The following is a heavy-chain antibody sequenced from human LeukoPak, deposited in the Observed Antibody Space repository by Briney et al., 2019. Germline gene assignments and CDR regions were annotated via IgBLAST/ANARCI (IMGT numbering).Heavy chain of an antibody. CDR2: IYYSGST. CDR1: GGSISSYY. CDR3: ARDPAVYGSGSYDI. Sequence: SETLSLTCTVSGGSISSYYWSWIRQPPGKGLEWIGYIYYSGSTNYNPSLKSRVTISVDTSKNQFSLKLSSVTAADTAVYYCARDPAVYGSGSYDIWGQGTMVTVSS. V-gene: IGHV4-59*01. D-gene: IGHD3-10*01. J-gene: IGHJ3*02.